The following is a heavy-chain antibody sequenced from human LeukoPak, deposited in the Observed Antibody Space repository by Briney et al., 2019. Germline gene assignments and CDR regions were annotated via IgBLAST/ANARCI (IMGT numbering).Heavy chain of an antibody. V-gene: IGHV4-31*03. D-gene: IGHD6-19*01. Sequence: SQTLSLTCTVSGGSISSGGYYWSWIRQPPGKGLEWIWYIYCSGSTYYNPSLKRRVTISVDTSKNQFSLKLSSATAAATAVYYCERVSRVAVSGPDYWHFDVWGRGTLVTVSS. CDR3: ERVSRVAVSGPDYWHFDV. J-gene: IGHJ2*01. CDR1: GGSISSGGYY. CDR2: IYCSGST.